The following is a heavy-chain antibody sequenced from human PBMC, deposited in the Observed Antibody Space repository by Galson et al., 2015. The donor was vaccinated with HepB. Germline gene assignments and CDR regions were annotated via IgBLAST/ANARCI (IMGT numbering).Heavy chain of an antibody. V-gene: IGHV3-23*01. CDR1: GFTFSSYA. CDR3: AKGWEAAAGTNGMDV. D-gene: IGHD6-13*01. J-gene: IGHJ6*02. CDR2: ISGSGTTT. Sequence: SLRLSCAASGFTFSSYAVTWVRQAPAKGLEWVSTISGSGTTTYYADSMKGRFTMSRDNSKNTVYLQMNSPRVEDTALYYCAKGWEAAAGTNGMDVWGQGTTVTVFS.